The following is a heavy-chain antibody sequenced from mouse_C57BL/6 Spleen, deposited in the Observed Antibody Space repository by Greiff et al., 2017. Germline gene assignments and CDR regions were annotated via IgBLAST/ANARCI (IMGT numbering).Heavy chain of an antibody. CDR3: ARNGFGNWSYAMDY. CDR1: GYSFTDYN. Sequence: VQLQQSGPELVKPGASVKISCKASGYSFTDYNMNWVKQSNGKSLEWFGVIPPNYGTTSYNQRFKGKATLTVDQSSSTAYMQLNSLTSEDSAVYCCARNGFGNWSYAMDYWGQGTSVTVSS. D-gene: IGHD2-1*01. J-gene: IGHJ4*01. CDR2: IPPNYGTT. V-gene: IGHV1-39*01.